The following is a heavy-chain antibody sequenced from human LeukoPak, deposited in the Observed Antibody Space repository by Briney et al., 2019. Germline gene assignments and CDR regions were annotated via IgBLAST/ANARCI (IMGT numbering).Heavy chain of an antibody. CDR1: GFSVSSDY. CDR3: VRATSSLAFDI. D-gene: IGHD6-6*01. Sequence: QPGGSLRLSCAASGFSVSSDYINWFRQAPGKGLEWVSVIYSGGSTYYADSVEGRFTISRHTSKNTVYLYMNNLRPEDTAVYYCVRATSSLAFDIWGQGTKVTVSS. V-gene: IGHV3-53*04. CDR2: IYSGGST. J-gene: IGHJ3*02.